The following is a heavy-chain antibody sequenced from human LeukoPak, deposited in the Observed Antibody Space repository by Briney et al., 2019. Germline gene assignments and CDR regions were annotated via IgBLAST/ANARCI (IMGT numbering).Heavy chain of an antibody. CDR1: GFTFSSYS. J-gene: IGHJ4*02. V-gene: IGHV3-21*04. CDR3: ARSYCGGDCYRNYFDY. Sequence: GGSLRLSCAASGFTFSSYSMNWVRQAPGKGLEWVSSISSSSSYTYCADSVKGRFTISRDNSKNTLYLQMNSLRAEDTAVYYCARSYCGGDCYRNYFDYWGQGTLVTVSS. CDR2: ISSSSSYT. D-gene: IGHD2-21*02.